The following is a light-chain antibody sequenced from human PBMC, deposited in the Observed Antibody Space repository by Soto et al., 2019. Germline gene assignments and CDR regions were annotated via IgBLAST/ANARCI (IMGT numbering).Light chain of an antibody. J-gene: IGKJ1*01. CDR2: GAS. CDR1: QSVSSK. V-gene: IGKV3-15*01. CDR3: QQYNNWPQT. Sequence: EIVMTQSPATLSVSPGERATLSCRASQSVSSKLAWYQQKPGQAPRLLIYGASTRATGIPARFSGSGSGTEFTLTISSLQSEDFAVYYCQQYNNWPQTFSQGTKVEIK.